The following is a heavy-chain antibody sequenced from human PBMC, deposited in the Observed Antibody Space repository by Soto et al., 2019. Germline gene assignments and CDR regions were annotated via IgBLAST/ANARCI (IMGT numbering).Heavy chain of an antibody. CDR2: ISWNSGTM. CDR1: GFTFEDYA. Sequence: EVRLVESGGALVQPGGSLRLSCAASGFTFEDYAMNWVRQGPVKGLEWVSRISWNSGTMHYADSVKGRFTISRDNAKNSLYLEMNGLGVEDTALYYWAKDRHRSGLGHWFDPWGQGTLVTVSS. J-gene: IGHJ5*02. V-gene: IGHV3-9*01. D-gene: IGHD3-3*01. CDR3: AKDRHRSGLGHWFDP.